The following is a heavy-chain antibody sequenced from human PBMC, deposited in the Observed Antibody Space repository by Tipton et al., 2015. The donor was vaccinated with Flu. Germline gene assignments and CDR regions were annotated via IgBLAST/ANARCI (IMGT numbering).Heavy chain of an antibody. V-gene: IGHV4-38-2*02. CDR3: ARRKTVTTRLTYFDY. CDR2: IYYSGST. CDR1: SYPITSDFY. D-gene: IGHD4-17*01. Sequence: TLSLTCTVSSYPITSDFYWGWIRQSPGKGLQWIGYIYYSGSTNYNPSLESRVTISVDTSKNQFSLKLSSVTAADTAVYYCARRKTVTTRLTYFDYWGQGTLVTVSS. J-gene: IGHJ4*02.